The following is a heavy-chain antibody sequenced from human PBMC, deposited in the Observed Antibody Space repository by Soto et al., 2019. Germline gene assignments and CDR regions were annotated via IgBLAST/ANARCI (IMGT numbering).Heavy chain of an antibody. D-gene: IGHD6-13*01. CDR2: ISAYNGNT. V-gene: IGHV1-18*01. CDR3: ARMDAGTPVDIWFDP. CDR1: GYTFTSYG. J-gene: IGHJ5*02. Sequence: QVQLVQSGAEVKKPGASVKVSCKASGYTFTSYGISWVRQAPGQGLEWMGWISAYNGNTNYAQKLQGRVTMTTDTSTSKAYKELRSLRSDDKDVYYCARMDAGTPVDIWFDPWGQGTLVTVSS.